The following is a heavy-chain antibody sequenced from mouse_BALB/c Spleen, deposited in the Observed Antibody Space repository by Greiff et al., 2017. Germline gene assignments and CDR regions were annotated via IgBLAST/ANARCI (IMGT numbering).Heavy chain of an antibody. CDR1: GYSITSCYS. CDR2: IHYSGST. Sequence: EVQLQQSGPDLVKPSQSLSLTCTVTGYSITSCYSWHWIRQFPGNKLEWMGYIHYSGSTNYNPSLKSRISITRDTSKNQFFLQLNSVTTEDTATYYCARGVRGYWYLDVWGAGTTVTDSS. D-gene: IGHD5-1*01. J-gene: IGHJ1*01. V-gene: IGHV3-1*02. CDR3: ARGVRGYWYLDV.